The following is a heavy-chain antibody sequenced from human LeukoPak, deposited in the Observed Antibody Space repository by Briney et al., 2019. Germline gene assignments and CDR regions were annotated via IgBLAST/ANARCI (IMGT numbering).Heavy chain of an antibody. CDR2: INHSGST. CDR1: GGSFSGYY. J-gene: IGHJ4*02. V-gene: IGHV4-34*01. D-gene: IGHD6-19*01. Sequence: PETLSLTCAVYGGSFSGYYWSWIRQPPGKGLEWIGEINHSGSTNYNPSLKSRVTISVDTSKNQFSLKLSSVTAADTAVYYCARGRRGGWYKNENYFDYWGQGTLVTVSS. CDR3: ARGRRGGWYKNENYFDY.